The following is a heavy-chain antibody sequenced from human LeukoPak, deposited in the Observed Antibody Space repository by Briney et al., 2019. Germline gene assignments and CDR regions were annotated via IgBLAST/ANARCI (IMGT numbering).Heavy chain of an antibody. CDR3: ASGEYYYGSGSPYYFDY. Sequence: KPSETLSLTCTVSGGSISSYYWSWIRQPAGKGLEWIGRIYTSGSTNYNPSLKSRVTISVDTSKNQFSLKLSSVTAADTAVYYCASGEYYYGSGSPYYFDYWGQGTLVTVSS. CDR1: GGSISSYY. J-gene: IGHJ4*02. D-gene: IGHD3-10*01. V-gene: IGHV4-4*07. CDR2: IYTSGST.